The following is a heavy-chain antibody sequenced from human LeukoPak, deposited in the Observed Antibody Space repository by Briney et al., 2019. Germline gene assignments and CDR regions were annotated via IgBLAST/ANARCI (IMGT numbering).Heavy chain of an antibody. J-gene: IGHJ4*02. CDR1: GGSLSSYY. CDR3: ARTPIYYFDNSGYYN. V-gene: IGHV4-4*07. Sequence: SETLSLTCTVSGGSLSSYYWSWIRQPPGKGLEWIGLIYSSGSTSYNTPLKSRVTMSVDTSKKQFSLRLSSVPAADTAVYYCARTPIYYFDNSGYYNWGQGTLVTVSS. D-gene: IGHD3-22*01. CDR2: IYSSGST.